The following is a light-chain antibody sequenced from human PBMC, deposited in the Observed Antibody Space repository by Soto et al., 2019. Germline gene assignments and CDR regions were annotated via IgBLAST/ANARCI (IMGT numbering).Light chain of an antibody. CDR3: SSYTSSSTLLDV. Sequence: QSALTQPASVSGSPGQSITISCTGTSSDVGGYNYVSWYQQHPGKAPKLMIYDVSNRPSGVSNRFSGSKSGNTASLTISGLQAEDEADSYCSSYTSSSTLLDVFGTGTKVTVL. CDR2: DVS. V-gene: IGLV2-14*01. J-gene: IGLJ1*01. CDR1: SSDVGGYNY.